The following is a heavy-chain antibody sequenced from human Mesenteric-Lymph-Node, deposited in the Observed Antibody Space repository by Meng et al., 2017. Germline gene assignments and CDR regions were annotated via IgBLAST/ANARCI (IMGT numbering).Heavy chain of an antibody. CDR3: AKGGYSYGQGFGY. V-gene: IGHV3-9*01. J-gene: IGHJ4*02. CDR1: GFNIGDYA. CDR2: ITWNSGIL. D-gene: IGHD5-18*01. Sequence: GGSLRLSCAASGFNIGDYAMHWVRQAPGKGLEWVSGITWNSGILTYADSVRGRFTISRDNAKNFLYLQMDSLRAEDTALYYCAKGGYSYGQGFGYWGQGTLVTVSS.